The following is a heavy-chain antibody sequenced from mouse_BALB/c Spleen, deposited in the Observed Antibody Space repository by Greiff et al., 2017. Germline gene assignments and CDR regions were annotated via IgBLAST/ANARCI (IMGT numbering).Heavy chain of an antibody. D-gene: IGHD3-3*01. CDR1: GFTFSSYT. J-gene: IGHJ4*01. CDR2: ISNGGGST. V-gene: IGHV5-12-2*01. Sequence: EVQGVESGGGLVQPGGSLKLSCAASGFTFSSYTMSWVRQTPEKRLEWVAYISNGGGSTYYPDTVKGRFTISRDNAKNTLYLQMSSLKSEDTAMYYCARRAGGYAMDYWGQGTSVTVSS. CDR3: ARRAGGYAMDY.